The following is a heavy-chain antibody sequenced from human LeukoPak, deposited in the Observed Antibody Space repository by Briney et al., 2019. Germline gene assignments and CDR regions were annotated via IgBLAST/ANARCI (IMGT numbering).Heavy chain of an antibody. CDR2: ISSSGSNI. Sequence: GGSLRLSCAASGFTFSSYEMNWVRQAPGKGLEWVSYISSSGSNIYYADSVKGRFTISRDNAKNSLYLQMNSLRAEDTAVYYYARTPRRQYSYGEYYFDYWGQGTLVTVSS. CDR1: GFTFSSYE. D-gene: IGHD5-18*01. CDR3: ARTPRRQYSYGEYYFDY. J-gene: IGHJ4*02. V-gene: IGHV3-48*03.